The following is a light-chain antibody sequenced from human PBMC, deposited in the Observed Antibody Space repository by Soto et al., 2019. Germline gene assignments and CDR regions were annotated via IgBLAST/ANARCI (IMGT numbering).Light chain of an antibody. CDR1: QSVSSSY. CDR2: GAS. J-gene: IGKJ2*01. Sequence: EIVLTQSPGTLSLSPGERATLSCRASQSVSSSYLAWYQQKPGQAPRLLIYGASSRATGIPDRFSGSGSGTDFPLTISRLEPEDFAVYYCKQSGTFGQGTKLEIK. V-gene: IGKV3-20*01. CDR3: KQSGT.